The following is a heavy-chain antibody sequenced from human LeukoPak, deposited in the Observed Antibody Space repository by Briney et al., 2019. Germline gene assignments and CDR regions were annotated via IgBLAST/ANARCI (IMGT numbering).Heavy chain of an antibody. CDR3: AYTAAGTGWFDP. CDR2: INPNSGGT. Sequence: ASVKVSCKASGYTFTDYYMHWVRQAPGQGLEWMGWINPNSGGTNYAQKFQGRVTMTRDTSISTAYMELSRLRSDDTAVYYCAYTAAGTGWFDPWGQGTLVTVSS. CDR1: GYTFTDYY. D-gene: IGHD6-13*01. J-gene: IGHJ5*02. V-gene: IGHV1-2*02.